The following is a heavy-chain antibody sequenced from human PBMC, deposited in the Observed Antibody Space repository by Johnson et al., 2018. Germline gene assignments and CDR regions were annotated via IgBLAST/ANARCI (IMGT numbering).Heavy chain of an antibody. CDR2: IRSKTNSYAT. J-gene: IGHJ3*01. D-gene: IGHD2-8*02. V-gene: IGHV3-73*01. CDR1: GFTFSGSA. Sequence: VQLVESGGGLVQPGGSLKLSCAASGFTFSGSAMHWVRQASGKGLEWLGRIRSKTNSYATVYAASVKGRFTISRDASKNTAYLEMNSPKTDDTAVYYCSPFYSDGVGVGTLYVWGQGTMVTVSS. CDR3: SPFYSDGVGVGTLYV.